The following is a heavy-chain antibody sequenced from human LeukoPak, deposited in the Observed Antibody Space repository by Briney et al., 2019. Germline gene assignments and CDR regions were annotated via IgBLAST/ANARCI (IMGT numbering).Heavy chain of an antibody. D-gene: IGHD6-13*01. CDR1: GGSVSSGSYY. Sequence: SETLSLTCTVSGGSVSSGSYYWSWIRQPPGKGLEWIGYIYYSGSTNYNPSLKSRVTISVDTSKNQFSLKLSSVTAADTAVYYCAISSSWEYYFDYWGQGTLVTVSS. V-gene: IGHV4-61*01. CDR3: AISSSWEYYFDY. CDR2: IYYSGST. J-gene: IGHJ4*02.